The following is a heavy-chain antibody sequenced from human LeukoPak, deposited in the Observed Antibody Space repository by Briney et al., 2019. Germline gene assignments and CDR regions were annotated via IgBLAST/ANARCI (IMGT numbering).Heavy chain of an antibody. V-gene: IGHV3-21*01. Sequence: GGSLTLSCAASGYTFSSYNMNWVRQAPGGGPEWLSFISTDSKYIYYADSVKGRFTISRDNGKNSLFLQMNSLRVEDTAVYYCARGDYGGFDYWGQGTLVTVSS. D-gene: IGHD4/OR15-4a*01. CDR1: GYTFSSYN. CDR2: ISTDSKYI. CDR3: ARGDYGGFDY. J-gene: IGHJ4*02.